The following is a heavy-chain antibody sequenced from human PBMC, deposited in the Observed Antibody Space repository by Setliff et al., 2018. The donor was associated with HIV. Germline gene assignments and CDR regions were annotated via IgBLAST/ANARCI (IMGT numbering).Heavy chain of an antibody. D-gene: IGHD3-3*02. CDR3: ARGTAPRPASVLEFLEWLFPNWFDP. CDR1: GYTFTNSD. Sequence: ASVKVSCKASGYTFTNSDINWVRQAPGQGLEWMGWMNPNNGNTGYAEKFQGRVTMTRDTSISTAYMELSSLRSDDTAVYYCARGTAPRPASVLEFLEWLFPNWFDPWGQGTLVTVSS. CDR2: MNPNNGNT. J-gene: IGHJ5*02. V-gene: IGHV1-8*02.